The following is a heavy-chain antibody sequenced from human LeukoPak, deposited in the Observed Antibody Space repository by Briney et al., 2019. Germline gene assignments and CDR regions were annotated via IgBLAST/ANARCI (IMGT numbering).Heavy chain of an antibody. J-gene: IGHJ6*03. CDR1: GFTLRRNY. CDR2: IYSGGST. V-gene: IGHV3-53*01. Sequence: GGTVRLSCAASGFTLRRNYMIWARQAPAKGLEWVSVIYSGGSTYYADSVKGRFTIYRDNSKNTLYLQMNSLRAEDTAVYYCARGPRAVTTGYYYYYMDVWGKGTTVTVSS. D-gene: IGHD4-11*01. CDR3: ARGPRAVTTGYYYYYMDV.